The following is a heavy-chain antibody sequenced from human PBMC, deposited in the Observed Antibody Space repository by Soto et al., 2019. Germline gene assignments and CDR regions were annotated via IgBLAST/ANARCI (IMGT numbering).Heavy chain of an antibody. J-gene: IGHJ4*02. D-gene: IGHD3-10*01. CDR1: GGSISSSSYY. CDR2: IYYSGST. Sequence: QLQLQESGPGLVKPSETLSLTCTVSGGSISSSSYYWGWIRQPPGKGLEWIGSIYYSGSTHYNPSLKSRVTLSLDTSKNQFSLKLSSVTAADTAVYYCATPWFGDGDYWGQGTLVTVSS. CDR3: ATPWFGDGDY. V-gene: IGHV4-39*01.